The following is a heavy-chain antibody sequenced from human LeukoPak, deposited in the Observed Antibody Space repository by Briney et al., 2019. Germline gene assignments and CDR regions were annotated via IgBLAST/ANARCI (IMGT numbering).Heavy chain of an antibody. Sequence: AASVKVSCKASGGTFNSYAISWVRQAPGQGLEWMGGIIPIFGTANYAQKFQGRVTITADKSTSTAYMELSRLRSEDTAVYYCARLRDGYNHEHAFDIWGQGTMVTVSS. D-gene: IGHD5-24*01. J-gene: IGHJ3*02. CDR1: GGTFNSYA. CDR3: ARLRDGYNHEHAFDI. V-gene: IGHV1-69*06. CDR2: IIPIFGTA.